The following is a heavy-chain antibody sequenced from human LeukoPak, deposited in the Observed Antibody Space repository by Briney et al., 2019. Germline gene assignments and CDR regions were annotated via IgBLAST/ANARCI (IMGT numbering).Heavy chain of an antibody. CDR3: AKNITAEYNWEVFDI. D-gene: IGHD1-20*01. V-gene: IGHV3-9*01. CDR2: ISWNSGSI. J-gene: IGHJ3*02. CDR1: GFTFDDYA. Sequence: GRSLRLSCAASGFTFDDYAMHWVRQAPGKGLEWVSGISWNSGSIGYADSVKGRFTISRDNAKNSLYLQMNSLRAEDTALYYCAKNITAEYNWEVFDIWGEEAMVTVSS.